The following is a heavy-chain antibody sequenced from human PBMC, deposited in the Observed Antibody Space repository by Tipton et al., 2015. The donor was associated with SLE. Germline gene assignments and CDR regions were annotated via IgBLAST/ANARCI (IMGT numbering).Heavy chain of an antibody. D-gene: IGHD3-3*01. V-gene: IGHV1-69*05. J-gene: IGHJ4*02. CDR2: IIPIFGTA. CDR1: GFTFGDYA. CDR3: ARGVPEWFHYFDY. Sequence: SCTASGFTFGDYAISWVRQAPGQGLEWMGGIIPIFGTANYAQKFQGRVTITTDESTSTAYMELSSLRSEDTAVYYCARGVPEWFHYFDYWGQGTLVTVSS.